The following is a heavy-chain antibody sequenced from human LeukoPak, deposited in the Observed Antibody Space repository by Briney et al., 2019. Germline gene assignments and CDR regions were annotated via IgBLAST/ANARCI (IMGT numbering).Heavy chain of an antibody. V-gene: IGHV1-2*02. CDR1: GYTFTGYY. Sequence: GASVKVSCKASGYTFTGYYMHWVRQAPGQGLEWMGWINPNSGGTNYAQKFQGRVTMTRDTSISTAYMELSRLRSDDTAVYYCARGNEKGYFDWLSNLFDYWGQGTLVTVSS. CDR3: ARGNEKGYFDWLSNLFDY. D-gene: IGHD3-9*01. CDR2: INPNSGGT. J-gene: IGHJ4*02.